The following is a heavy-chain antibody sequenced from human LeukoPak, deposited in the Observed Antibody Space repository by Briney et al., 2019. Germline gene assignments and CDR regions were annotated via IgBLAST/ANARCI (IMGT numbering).Heavy chain of an antibody. D-gene: IGHD1-1*01. CDR2: IKQDGSEK. CDR1: GFPFSSFW. V-gene: IGHV3-7*01. CDR3: ASLGN. J-gene: IGHJ4*02. Sequence: GGSLRLSCAASGFPFSSFWMNWVRQAPGKGLEWVANIKQDGSEKFYVDSVKGRFTISRDNAKNSLYLQMNSLKVDDTAVYYCASLGNWGQGTLVTVSS.